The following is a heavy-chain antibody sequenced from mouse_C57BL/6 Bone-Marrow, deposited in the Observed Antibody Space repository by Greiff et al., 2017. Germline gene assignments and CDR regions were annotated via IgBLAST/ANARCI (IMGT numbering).Heavy chain of an antibody. J-gene: IGHJ2*01. CDR1: GFTFSNYW. CDR3: TEGGSSLRLFDY. V-gene: IGHV6-3*01. D-gene: IGHD1-1*01. CDR2: IRLKSDNYAT. Sequence: EVKLMESGGGLVQPGGSMKLSCVASGFTFSNYWMNWVRQSPEKGLEWVAQIRLKSDNYATHYAESVKGRFTISRDDSKSSVYLQMNNLRAEDTGIYYCTEGGSSLRLFDYWGQGTTLTVSS.